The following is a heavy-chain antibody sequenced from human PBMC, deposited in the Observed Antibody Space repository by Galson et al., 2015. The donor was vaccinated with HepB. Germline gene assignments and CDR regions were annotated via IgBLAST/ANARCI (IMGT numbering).Heavy chain of an antibody. Sequence: SVKVSCKAPGGTFSTYTITWIRQAPGQGLEWLGGILPYFGTANSAQKFQGRVTFTADESTSTGFMELSSLRSEDTAVYYCARAPSDIWDGSGTDVYLQHWGQGTLVTVSS. CDR3: ARAPSDIWDGSGTDVYLQH. J-gene: IGHJ1*01. V-gene: IGHV1-69*13. D-gene: IGHD3-10*01. CDR2: ILPYFGTA. CDR1: GGTFSTYT.